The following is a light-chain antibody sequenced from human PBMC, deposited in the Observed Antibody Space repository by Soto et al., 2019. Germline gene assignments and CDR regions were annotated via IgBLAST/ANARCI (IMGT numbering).Light chain of an antibody. CDR3: QQSYSTPPET. CDR1: QSISSY. CDR2: AAS. J-gene: IGKJ1*01. V-gene: IGKV1-39*01. Sequence: DIQMTQSPSSLSASVGDRVTITCRASQSISSYLNWYQQKPGKAPKLLIYAASSLQSGVPSRFSGSGSGTDFTLTISSLQREDFATYYCQQSYSTPPETFRQGTKVEIK.